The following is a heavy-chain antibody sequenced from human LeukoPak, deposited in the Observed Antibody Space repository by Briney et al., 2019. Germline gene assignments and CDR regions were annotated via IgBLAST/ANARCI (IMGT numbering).Heavy chain of an antibody. CDR3: AKEKYAGPVAQYYFDY. D-gene: IGHD6-19*01. CDR2: ISYDGSNK. CDR1: GFTFSSYG. V-gene: IGHV3-30*18. J-gene: IGHJ4*02. Sequence: GGSLRLSYAASGFTFSSYGMHWVRQAPGKGLEWVAVISYDGSNKYYADSVKGRFTISRDNSKNTLYLQMNSLRAEDTAVYYCAKEKYAGPVAQYYFDYWGQGTLVTVSS.